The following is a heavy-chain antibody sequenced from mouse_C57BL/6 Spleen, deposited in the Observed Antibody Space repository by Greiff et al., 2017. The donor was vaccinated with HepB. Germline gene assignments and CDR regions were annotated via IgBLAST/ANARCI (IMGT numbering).Heavy chain of an antibody. D-gene: IGHD2-4*01. CDR1: GYAFSSSW. V-gene: IGHV1-82*01. CDR2: IYPGDGDT. CDR3: ANYYDYFYAMDY. Sequence: QVQLQQSGPELVRPGASVKISCKASGYAFSSSWMNWVKQRPGKGLEWIGRIYPGDGDTNYNGKFKGKATLTADKSSSTAYMQLSSLTSEDSAVYFCANYYDYFYAMDYWGQGTSVTVSS. J-gene: IGHJ4*01.